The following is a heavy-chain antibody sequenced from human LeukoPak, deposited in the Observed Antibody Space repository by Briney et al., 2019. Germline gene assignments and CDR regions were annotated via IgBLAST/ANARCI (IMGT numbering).Heavy chain of an antibody. CDR3: ARDGYNWDGYGWFDP. D-gene: IGHD1-1*01. CDR2: IDSSSSFI. Sequence: HAGGSLKLSCADSQFTFSSFNMNWVRQPPGKGLEWISYIDSSSSFIFYADSVKGRFTISRDNARNSLYLQMDSLRAEDTAVYYCARDGYNWDGYGWFDPWGQGSLVTVSS. CDR1: QFTFSSFN. J-gene: IGHJ5*02. V-gene: IGHV3-48*01.